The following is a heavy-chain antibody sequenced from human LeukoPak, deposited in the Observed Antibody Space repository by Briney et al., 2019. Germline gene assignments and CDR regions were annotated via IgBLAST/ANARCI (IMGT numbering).Heavy chain of an antibody. V-gene: IGHV4-34*01. CDR2: INHSGST. Sequence: SETLSLTCAVYGGSFSGYYWSWIRQPPGKGLEWIGEINHSGSTNYNPSLKSRVTISVDTSKNQFSLKLSSVTAADTAVYYCARRDLYSSGWYQTKRKSWFDPWGQGTLVTVSS. J-gene: IGHJ5*02. D-gene: IGHD6-19*01. CDR1: GGSFSGYY. CDR3: ARRDLYSSGWYQTKRKSWFDP.